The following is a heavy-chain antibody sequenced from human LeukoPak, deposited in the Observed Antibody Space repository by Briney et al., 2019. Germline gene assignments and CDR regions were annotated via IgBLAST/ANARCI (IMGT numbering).Heavy chain of an antibody. CDR1: GFTFSDYY. CDR2: VKRKTDGGTT. D-gene: IGHD3-16*01. V-gene: IGHV3-15*01. Sequence: GGSLRLSCAASGFTFSDYYMSWIRQAPGKGLEWVGRVKRKTDGGTTDYAAPVKGRFSISRDDSKNTLYLQMNSLKTEDTAVYYCTTLGAFDYWGQGTLVTV. CDR3: TTLGAFDY. J-gene: IGHJ4*02.